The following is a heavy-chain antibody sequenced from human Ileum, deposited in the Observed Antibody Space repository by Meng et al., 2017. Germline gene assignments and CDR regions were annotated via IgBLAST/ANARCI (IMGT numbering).Heavy chain of an antibody. Sequence: QGQLQEAGPGLVKPSGTLSLTCAVSGDSISSRDWWSWVRQPPGKGLEWIGEISQESGRTNYNPSLKSRVTISLDKSKNQFSLNLNSVTAADTAVDYCVRNEGYSLGDWGQGTLVTVSS. CDR2: ISQESGRT. CDR1: GDSISSRDW. V-gene: IGHV4-4*02. J-gene: IGHJ4*02. CDR3: VRNEGYSLGD. D-gene: IGHD2-21*01.